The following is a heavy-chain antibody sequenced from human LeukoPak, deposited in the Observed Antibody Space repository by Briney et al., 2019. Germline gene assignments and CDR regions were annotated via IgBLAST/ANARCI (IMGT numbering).Heavy chain of an antibody. CDR1: GGSFRGYH. J-gene: IGHJ5*02. Sequence: SETLSLTCAVYGGSFRGYHWSGIRQPPGKGLNWMGEINHSGSTNYNPSLKSRVTISVDTSKNQFSLKLSSVTAADTAVYYCAIHIVVVPAAKKKNWFDPWGQGTLVTVSS. V-gene: IGHV4-34*01. CDR2: INHSGST. D-gene: IGHD2-2*01. CDR3: AIHIVVVPAAKKKNWFDP.